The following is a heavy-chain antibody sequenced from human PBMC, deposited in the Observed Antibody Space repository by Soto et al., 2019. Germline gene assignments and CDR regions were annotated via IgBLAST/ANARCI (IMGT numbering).Heavy chain of an antibody. CDR3: ARAPRGGIQLWSRGHNWFDP. Sequence: SSETLSLTCAVYGGSFSGYYWSWIRQPPGKGLEWIGEINHSGSTNYIPSLKSRVTISVDTSKNQFSLKLSSVTAADTAVYYCARAPRGGIQLWSRGHNWFDPWGQGTLVTVSS. CDR1: GGSFSGYY. CDR2: INHSGST. D-gene: IGHD5-18*01. J-gene: IGHJ5*02. V-gene: IGHV4-34*01.